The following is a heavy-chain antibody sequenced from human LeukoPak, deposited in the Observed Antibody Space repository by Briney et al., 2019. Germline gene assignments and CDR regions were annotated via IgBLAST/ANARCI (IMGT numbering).Heavy chain of an antibody. J-gene: IGHJ4*02. CDR3: ARAPYYYDSSGYYYRRPLDY. D-gene: IGHD3-22*01. CDR1: GYTITSYA. V-gene: IGHV1-3*01. CDR2: INAGNDNT. Sequence: GASVKVSCKASGYTITSYAMHWVRQAPGQRLEWMGWINAGNDNTKYSQKFQGRVTITRDTSASTAYMELSSLRSEDTAVYYCARAPYYYDSSGYYYRRPLDYWGQGTLVSVSS.